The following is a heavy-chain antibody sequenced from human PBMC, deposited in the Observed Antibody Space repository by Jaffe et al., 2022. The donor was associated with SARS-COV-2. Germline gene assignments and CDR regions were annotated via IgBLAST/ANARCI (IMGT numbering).Heavy chain of an antibody. J-gene: IGHJ4*02. Sequence: EVQLVESGGDLVKPGGSLRLSCATSGFTFNSAWMSWVRQAPGKGLEWVGRIKSKTDGGTTDYGAPVKGRFTISRDDSRTTLYLQMNSLKTEDTAVYYCTTDWPGLGGHWGQGILVTVSS. D-gene: IGHD2-15*01. CDR3: TTDWPGLGGH. CDR2: IKSKTDGGTT. V-gene: IGHV3-15*01. CDR1: GFTFNSAW.